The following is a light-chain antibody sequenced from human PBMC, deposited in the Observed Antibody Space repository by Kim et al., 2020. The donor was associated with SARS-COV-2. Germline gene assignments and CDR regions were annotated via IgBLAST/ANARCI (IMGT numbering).Light chain of an antibody. CDR3: QQSNSYPIT. CDR2: KAS. Sequence: ASVGDRVTSTCRASQSSSSWLDWYQQKPGKAPKLLIYKASSLESGVPSRFSGSGSGTEFTLTISSLQPDDFATYYCQQSNSYPITFGPGTKVDIK. CDR1: QSSSSW. J-gene: IGKJ3*01. V-gene: IGKV1-5*03.